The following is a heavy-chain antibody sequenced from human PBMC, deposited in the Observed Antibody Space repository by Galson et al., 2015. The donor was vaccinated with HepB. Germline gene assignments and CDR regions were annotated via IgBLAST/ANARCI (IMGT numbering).Heavy chain of an antibody. V-gene: IGHV1-18*01. CDR3: ARDTYYGVVVAHDAFDI. D-gene: IGHD3-3*01. Sequence: SVKVSCKASGYTFSTYSITWVRRAPGQGLEWMGWISPYNRDTHYARKFQGRVTMTTDTFTSTAYLELRSLRSDDTAVYYCARDTYYGVVVAHDAFDIWGQGTMVTVSS. CDR2: ISPYNRDT. J-gene: IGHJ3*02. CDR1: GYTFSTYS.